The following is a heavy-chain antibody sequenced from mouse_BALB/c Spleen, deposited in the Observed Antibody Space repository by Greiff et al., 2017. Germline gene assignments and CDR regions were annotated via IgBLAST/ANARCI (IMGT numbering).Heavy chain of an antibody. CDR1: GFSLTSYG. J-gene: IGHJ2*01. D-gene: IGHD1-1*01. Sequence: VQLVESGPGLVAPSQSLSITCTVSGFSLTSYGVHWVRQPPGQGLEWLGVIWAGGSTNYNSALMSRLSISKDDSKSQVFLKMNSLQTDDTAMYYCAREGYGRGFYFDYWGQGTTLTVSS. V-gene: IGHV2-9*02. CDR2: IWAGGST. CDR3: AREGYGRGFYFDY.